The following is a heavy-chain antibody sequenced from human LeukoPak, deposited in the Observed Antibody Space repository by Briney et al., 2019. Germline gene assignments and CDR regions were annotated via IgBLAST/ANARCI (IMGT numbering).Heavy chain of an antibody. CDR3: ARFQLGYYGSGSYSFDY. CDR2: ISAYNGNT. CDR1: GYTFTSYG. J-gene: IGHJ4*02. V-gene: IGHV1-18*01. Sequence: ASLKVSCKASGYTFTSYGISWVRQAPGQGLEWRGWISAYNGNTNYAQKLQGRVTMTTDTSTSTAYMELRSLRSDDAAVYYCARFQLGYYGSGSYSFDYWGQGTLVTVSS. D-gene: IGHD3-10*01.